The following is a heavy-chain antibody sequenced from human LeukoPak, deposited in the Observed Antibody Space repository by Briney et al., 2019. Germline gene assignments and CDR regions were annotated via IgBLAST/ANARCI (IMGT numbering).Heavy chain of an antibody. CDR1: GFTFDDYA. D-gene: IGHD3-3*01. V-gene: IGHV3-9*01. CDR2: ISWNSGSI. Sequence: GGSLRLSCAASGFTFDDYAMHWVRQAPGKGLEWVSGISWNSGSIGYADSVEGRFTISRDNAKNSLYLQMNSLRAEDTALYYCXXXXXXXXXXXXXEWHNSFDYWGQGTLVTVSS. J-gene: IGHJ4*02. CDR3: XXXXXXXXXXXXXEWHNSFDY.